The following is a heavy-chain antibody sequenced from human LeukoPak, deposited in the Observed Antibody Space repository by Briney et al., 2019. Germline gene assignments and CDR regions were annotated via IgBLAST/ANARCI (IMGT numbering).Heavy chain of an antibody. V-gene: IGHV3-7*01. CDR2: RKQDGSEK. CDR3: AREYSSGWLGWFDP. D-gene: IGHD6-19*01. CDR1: GFTLSSYW. Sequence: PGGSLRLSCAASGFTLSSYWMSWVRQAPGKGLERVANRKQDGSEKYDVDSVKGRFTISRDNAKNSLYLQMNSLRAEDTAVYYCAREYSSGWLGWFDPWGQGTLVTVSS. J-gene: IGHJ5*02.